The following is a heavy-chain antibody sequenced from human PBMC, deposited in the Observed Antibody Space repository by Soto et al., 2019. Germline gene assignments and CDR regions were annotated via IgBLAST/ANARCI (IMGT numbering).Heavy chain of an antibody. CDR2: IYHSGST. Sequence: SETLSLTCAVSGYSISSGYYWGWIRQPPGKGLEWIGSIYHSGSTYYNPSLKSRVTISVDTSKNQFSLKLSSGTAADTAVYYCGREGSWYNWNQAPDYWGQGTLVTVSS. J-gene: IGHJ4*02. CDR3: GREGSWYNWNQAPDY. D-gene: IGHD1-20*01. V-gene: IGHV4-38-2*02. CDR1: GYSISSGYY.